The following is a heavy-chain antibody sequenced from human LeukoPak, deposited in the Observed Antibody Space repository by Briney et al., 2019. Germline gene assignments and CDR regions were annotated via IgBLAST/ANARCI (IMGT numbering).Heavy chain of an antibody. V-gene: IGHV4-34*01. CDR1: GGSFSGYY. D-gene: IGHD6-19*01. J-gene: IGHJ5*02. CDR2: INHSGGT. Sequence: KPSETLSLTCAVYGGSFSGYYWSWIRQPPGKGLEWIGEINHSGGTNYNPSLKSRVTISVDTSKNQFSLKLSSVTAADTAVYYCARVTGGIAVAGTLFWFDPWGQGTLVTVSS. CDR3: ARVTGGIAVAGTLFWFDP.